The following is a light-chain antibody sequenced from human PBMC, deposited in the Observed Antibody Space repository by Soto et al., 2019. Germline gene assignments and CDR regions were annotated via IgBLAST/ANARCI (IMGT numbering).Light chain of an antibody. J-gene: IGKJ5*01. V-gene: IGKV3-20*01. Sequence: EMVLTQSPGTLSLSPGERATLSCRASQSVSSSYLAWYQQKPRQAPRLLIYGASSRATGIPDRCSGSGSGTDFTLTISRLEPEDFAVYYCQQYGSSPITFGQVTRLEI. CDR2: GAS. CDR1: QSVSSSY. CDR3: QQYGSSPIT.